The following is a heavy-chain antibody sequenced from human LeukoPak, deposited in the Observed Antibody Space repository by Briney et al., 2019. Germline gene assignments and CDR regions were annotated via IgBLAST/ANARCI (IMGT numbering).Heavy chain of an antibody. D-gene: IGHD5-24*01. J-gene: IGHJ4*02. CDR1: GYTFTGYY. V-gene: IGHV1-2*06. CDR2: INPNSGGT. CDR3: ARANRDGYNLGY. Sequence: ASVKVSCKASGYTFTGYYMHWVRQAPGQGLEWMGRINPNSGGTNYAQKFQGRVTMTRDTSISTAYMELSGLRSDDTAVYYCARANRDGYNLGYWGQGTLVTVSS.